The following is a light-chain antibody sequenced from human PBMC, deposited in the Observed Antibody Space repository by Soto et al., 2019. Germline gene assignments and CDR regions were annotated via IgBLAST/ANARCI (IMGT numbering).Light chain of an antibody. CDR2: KAS. CDR3: QQYNDYSWT. Sequence: DIQMTQSPSTVSASVGDRVSINFRASQSISAWLAWYQQKPGKAPRLLIYKASTLEIGVPSRFSGSGSGTEFTLTISSLQPDDVATYYCQQYNDYSWTFGQGTKVDIK. CDR1: QSISAW. V-gene: IGKV1-5*03. J-gene: IGKJ1*01.